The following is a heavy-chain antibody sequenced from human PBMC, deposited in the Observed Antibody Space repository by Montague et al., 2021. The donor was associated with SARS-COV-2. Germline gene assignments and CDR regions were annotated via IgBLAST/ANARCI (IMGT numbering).Heavy chain of an antibody. Sequence: SDTLSLTCDFSDGSVSAYFWSWVRQLPGKGLEWIGQVDRSGTAHXSPSLQSRLTLSVDTSNNQVSLNLTSVTATDTATYYCARGRDSGTYFGTKYYFQYGLDVWGQGTTVTVSS. D-gene: IGHD3-10*01. CDR3: ARGRDSGTYFGTKYYFQYGLDV. CDR2: VDRSGTA. V-gene: IGHV4-34*01. J-gene: IGHJ6*02. CDR1: DGSVSAYF.